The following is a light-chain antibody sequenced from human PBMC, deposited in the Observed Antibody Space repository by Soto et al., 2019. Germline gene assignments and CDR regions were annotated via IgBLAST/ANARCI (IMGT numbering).Light chain of an antibody. CDR2: DAS. Sequence: EIVMTQSPATLSVSPGERVTLSCRASQGVSSNLAWYQQKPGQAPRLLIYDASTRATGLPVRFSGSGSGTDFTLTISGLQSEDFAVYYCQQYNKWPRTFGQGTKVEIK. CDR3: QQYNKWPRT. V-gene: IGKV3-15*01. J-gene: IGKJ1*01. CDR1: QGVSSN.